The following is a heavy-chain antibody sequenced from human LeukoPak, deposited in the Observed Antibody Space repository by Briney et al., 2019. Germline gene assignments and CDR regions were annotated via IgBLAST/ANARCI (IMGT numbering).Heavy chain of an antibody. CDR1: GFMFSAYA. CDR3: ARENGYRLDY. V-gene: IGHV3-48*04. D-gene: IGHD5-18*01. CDR2: ISSSSSNI. J-gene: IGHJ4*02. Sequence: GGSLRLSCAASGFMFSAYAMNWVRQAPGKGLEWISYISSSSSNIYYADSVKGRFTISRDNARNSLYLQINSLRVDDTAVYFCARENGYRLDYWGQGSLVTVSS.